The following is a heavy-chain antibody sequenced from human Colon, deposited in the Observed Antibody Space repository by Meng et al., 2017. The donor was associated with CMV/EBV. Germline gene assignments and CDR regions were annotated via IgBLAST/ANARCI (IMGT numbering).Heavy chain of an antibody. CDR2: AYYRSTWYL. Sequence: SCDISGDSVSAPSSAWHWIRQSPSRGLEWLGRAYYRSTWYLDYAVSVKSRMIISPDTSKNQFSLHLSSVTPEDTAIYYCARAYATGYLDYWGLGTLVTVSS. J-gene: IGHJ4*02. V-gene: IGHV6-1*01. CDR1: GDSVSAPSSA. D-gene: IGHD1-1*01. CDR3: ARAYATGYLDY.